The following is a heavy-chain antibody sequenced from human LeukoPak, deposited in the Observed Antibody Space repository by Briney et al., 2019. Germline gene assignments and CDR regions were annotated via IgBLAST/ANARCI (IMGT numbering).Heavy chain of an antibody. J-gene: IGHJ4*02. V-gene: IGHV4-4*09. CDR3: ATGGAYTSGWYNI. D-gene: IGHD6-19*01. CDR1: GGSVGGFY. CDR2: IFSSGGT. Sequence: SETLSLTCTVSGGSVGGFYWTWIRQPPGGGMQWICFIFSSGGTNYNPSLKVRVAISTDTSKNQVSLRVPSVTAADTAVYYCATGGAYTSGWYNIWGQGTLVSVSS.